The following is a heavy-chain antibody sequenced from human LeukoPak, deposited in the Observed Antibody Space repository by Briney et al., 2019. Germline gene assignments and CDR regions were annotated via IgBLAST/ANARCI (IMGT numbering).Heavy chain of an antibody. CDR3: ARGLLDADAFDI. CDR1: GGSISSGDYY. Sequence: SETLSLTCTVSGGSISSGDYYWSWIRHPPGKGLEWIGYIYYSGSTYYNPSLKSRVTISVDTSKNQFSLKLSSVTAADTAVYYCARGLLDADAFDIWGQGTMVTVSS. J-gene: IGHJ3*02. D-gene: IGHD2-21*01. CDR2: IYYSGST. V-gene: IGHV4-30-4*01.